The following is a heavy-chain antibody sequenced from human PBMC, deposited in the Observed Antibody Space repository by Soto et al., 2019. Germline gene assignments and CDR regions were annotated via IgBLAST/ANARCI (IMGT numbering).Heavy chain of an antibody. CDR1: GFTFSGPS. CDR3: TSRGIDGWDSSNGY. D-gene: IGHD3-10*01. J-gene: IGHJ4*02. Sequence: PGGTPRLSCAASGFTFSGPSMHMVRQASGKGLEWVGRIRSKVNSYATAYAASVEGRFIISRDDSKNTTYLQMNSLKTEDTAVYYCTSRGIDGWDSSNGYWRQRTLVRASS. CDR2: IRSKVNSYAT. V-gene: IGHV3-73*01.